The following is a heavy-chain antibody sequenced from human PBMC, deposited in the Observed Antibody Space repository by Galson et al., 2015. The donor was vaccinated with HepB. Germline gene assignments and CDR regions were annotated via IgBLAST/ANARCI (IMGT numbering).Heavy chain of an antibody. V-gene: IGHV3-23*01. CDR3: VRGGGKHFEY. J-gene: IGHJ4*02. D-gene: IGHD3-16*01. CDR1: GFTFSSYG. CDR2: ISGSGTTT. Sequence: SLRLSCAASGFTFSSYGLCWVRQAPGKGMEWVSSISGSGTTTYYTDSVKGRFIISRDNSKNTLYLQMNSLRVEDTAIYFCVRGGGKHFEYWGQGTLAIVSS.